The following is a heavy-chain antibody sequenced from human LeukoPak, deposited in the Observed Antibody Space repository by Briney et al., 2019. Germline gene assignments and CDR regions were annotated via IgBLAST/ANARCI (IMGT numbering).Heavy chain of an antibody. J-gene: IGHJ6*03. CDR1: GFTFSSYG. CDR3: ATKEDFWSGSPYYYMDV. CDR2: ISYDGSNK. Sequence: PGRSLRLSCAASGFTFSSYGMHWVRQAPGKGLEWVAVISYDGSNKYYADSVKGRFTISRDNSKNTLYLQMNSLRAEDTAVYYCATKEDFWSGSPYYYMDVWGKGTTVTVSS. V-gene: IGHV3-30*03. D-gene: IGHD3-3*01.